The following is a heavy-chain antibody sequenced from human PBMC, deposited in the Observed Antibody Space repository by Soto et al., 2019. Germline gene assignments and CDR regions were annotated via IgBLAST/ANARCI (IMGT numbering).Heavy chain of an antibody. CDR1: GYTFTIYG. CDR2: ISAYNGKT. Sequence: QVQLVQSGAEVKKPGASVKVSCKASGYTFTIYGISWVRQAPGQGLEWIGWISAYNGKTHYAQKLQGRVTMPTDTSTSTAYIELTSLRSHDTGVYFWARDSTPPREWRLGTLVSVAS. V-gene: IGHV1-18*01. J-gene: IGHJ4*02. CDR3: ARDSTPPRE.